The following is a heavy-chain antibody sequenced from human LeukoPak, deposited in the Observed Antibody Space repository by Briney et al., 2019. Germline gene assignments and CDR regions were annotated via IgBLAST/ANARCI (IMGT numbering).Heavy chain of an antibody. D-gene: IGHD3-22*01. Sequence: GGSLRLSCAASGFTFSSYSMNWARQAPGKGLEWVSYISSSSSTIYYADSVKGRFTISRDNAKNSLYLQMNSLRDEDTAVYYCAREPPSPEYYYDSSGYYYSRRKADDAFDIWGQGTMVTVSS. V-gene: IGHV3-48*02. CDR3: AREPPSPEYYYDSSGYYYSRRKADDAFDI. CDR1: GFTFSSYS. J-gene: IGHJ3*02. CDR2: ISSSSSTI.